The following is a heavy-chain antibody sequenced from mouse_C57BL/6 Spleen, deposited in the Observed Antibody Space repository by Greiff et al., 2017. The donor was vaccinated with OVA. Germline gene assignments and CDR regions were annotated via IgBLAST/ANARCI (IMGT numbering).Heavy chain of an antibody. CDR2: IWSGGST. CDR1: GFSLTSYG. J-gene: IGHJ3*01. D-gene: IGHD2-3*01. Sequence: QVQLKQSGPGLVQPSQSLSITCTVSGFSLTSYGVHWVRQSPGKGLEWLGVIWSGGSTDYNAAFISRLSISKDNSNNQVFFKMNSLQADDTAIYYCARNGYSPVAYWGQGTLVTVSA. V-gene: IGHV2-2*01. CDR3: ARNGYSPVAY.